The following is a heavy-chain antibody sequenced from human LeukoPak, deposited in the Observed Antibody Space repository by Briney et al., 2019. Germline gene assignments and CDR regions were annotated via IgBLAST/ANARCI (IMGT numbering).Heavy chain of an antibody. CDR2: IIPIFGTA. CDR3: ARDSRYSYGLNYYFDY. Sequence: GASVKVSCKASGGTFSSYAISWVRQAPGQGLEWMGRIIPIFGTANYAQKFQGRVTITTDESTSTAYMELSSLRSEDTAVYYCARDSRYSYGLNYYFDYWGQGTLLTVSS. J-gene: IGHJ4*02. D-gene: IGHD5-18*01. CDR1: GGTFSSYA. V-gene: IGHV1-69*05.